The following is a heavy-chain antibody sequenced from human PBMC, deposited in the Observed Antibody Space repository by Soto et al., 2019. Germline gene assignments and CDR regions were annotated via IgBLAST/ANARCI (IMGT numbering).Heavy chain of an antibody. Sequence: GTSVKVSCKDSGGTLSSYAISWVRQATGQGLEWMGGIIPIFGTANYAQKFRDRVTIIRDASASTGYMELSSLRSEDTAVYYCARGKGMEENYYYYGMDVWGQGTTVTVS. D-gene: IGHD1-1*01. V-gene: IGHV1-69*05. CDR3: ARGKGMEENYYYYGMDV. CDR2: IIPIFGTA. J-gene: IGHJ6*02. CDR1: GGTLSSYA.